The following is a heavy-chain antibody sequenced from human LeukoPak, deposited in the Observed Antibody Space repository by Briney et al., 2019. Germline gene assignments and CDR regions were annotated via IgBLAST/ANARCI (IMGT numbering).Heavy chain of an antibody. J-gene: IGHJ4*02. Sequence: GGSLRLSCAASGFTFSSYAMIWVRHPPGKGLEWVSTLTGSGDATYYADSVKGRFTISRDNSKNTVYLQMNSLRAEDTAVFYCAKALFYYGSGRGNFDYWGQGTLVTVSS. V-gene: IGHV3-23*01. CDR3: AKALFYYGSGRGNFDY. CDR1: GFTFSSYA. CDR2: LTGSGDAT. D-gene: IGHD3-10*01.